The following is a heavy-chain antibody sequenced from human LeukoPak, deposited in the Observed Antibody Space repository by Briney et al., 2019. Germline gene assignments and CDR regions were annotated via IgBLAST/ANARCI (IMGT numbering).Heavy chain of an antibody. J-gene: IGHJ6*02. CDR2: ISYDGSNK. D-gene: IGHD3-22*01. CDR3: ARDLSYYDSSGFHYYYGMDV. Sequence: PGRSLRLSCAASGFTFSSYGMHWVRQAPGKGLEWVAVISYDGSNKYYADSVKGRFTISRDNSKNTLYLQMNSLRAEDTAVYHCARDLSYYDSSGFHYYYGMDVWGQGTTVTVSS. CDR1: GFTFSSYG. V-gene: IGHV3-30*03.